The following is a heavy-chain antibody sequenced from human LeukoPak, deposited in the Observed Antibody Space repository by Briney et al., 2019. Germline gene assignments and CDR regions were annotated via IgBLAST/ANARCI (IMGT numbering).Heavy chain of an antibody. CDR3: AREGDYDFWGGHDAFDI. CDR1: GYTFTSYA. V-gene: IGHV7-4-1*02. CDR2: INTNTGNP. D-gene: IGHD3-3*01. J-gene: IGHJ3*02. Sequence: ASVKVSCKASGYTFTSYAMNWVRQAPGQGPEWMGWINTNTGNPTYAQGFTGRFVFSLDTSVSTAYLQISSLKAEDTAVYYCAREGDYDFWGGHDAFDIWGQGTMVTVSS.